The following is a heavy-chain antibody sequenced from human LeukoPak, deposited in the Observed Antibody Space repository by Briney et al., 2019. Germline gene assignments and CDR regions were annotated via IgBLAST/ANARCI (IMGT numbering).Heavy chain of an antibody. CDR2: IKRDGSEK. CDR1: GFTFSNHW. V-gene: IGHV3-7*01. D-gene: IGHD5-18*01. CDR3: ARGVNTAMTPLRFDP. J-gene: IGHJ5*02. Sequence: PGGSLRLSCVGSGFTFSNHWMSWVRQAPGKGLEWVANIKRDGSEKYFVDSVKGRFTISRDNAKNSLYLQMNSLRAEDTAVYYCARGVNTAMTPLRFDPWGQGTLVTVSS.